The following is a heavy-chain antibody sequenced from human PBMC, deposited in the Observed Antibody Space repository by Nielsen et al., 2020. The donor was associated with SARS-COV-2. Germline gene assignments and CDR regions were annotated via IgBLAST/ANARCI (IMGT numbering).Heavy chain of an antibody. D-gene: IGHD2-15*01. CDR2: IYPADSDT. CDR1: GYSFTSYW. J-gene: IGHJ3*02. CDR3: ARRLEPYSPAAFDI. V-gene: IGHV5-51*01. Sequence: GESLKISCQGSGYSFTSYWIAWVRQVPGKGLEWMGMIYPADSDTRYSPSFQGQATISGDRSSIAYLQWASLKASDTAMYYCARRLEPYSPAAFDIWGQGTTVTVSS.